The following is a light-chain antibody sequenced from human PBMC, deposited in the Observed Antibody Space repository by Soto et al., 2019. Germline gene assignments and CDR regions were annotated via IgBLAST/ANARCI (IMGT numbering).Light chain of an antibody. J-gene: IGKJ1*01. CDR3: QQYGGSVQT. V-gene: IGKV3-15*01. CDR1: QSVSTN. CDR2: GAY. Sequence: EIVMTQSLATLSVSPGYRATLSCRASQSVSTNLAWYQQKPGQAPRLLIYGAYTRATGIPARFSGSGSGTDFTLTISRLEPEDFAVYYCQQYGGSVQTFGQGTKVDIK.